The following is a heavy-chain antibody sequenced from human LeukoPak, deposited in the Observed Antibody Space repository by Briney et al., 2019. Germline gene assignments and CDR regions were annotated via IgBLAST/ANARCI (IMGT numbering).Heavy chain of an antibody. V-gene: IGHV3-30*18. D-gene: IGHD6-13*01. CDR3: AKSPGIAALDY. J-gene: IGHJ4*02. CDR2: ISHDGSNN. Sequence: PGGSLRLSCAASGFTFSNYGMHWVRQAPGKGLEWVVVISHDGSNNNYADSVKGRFTISRDNSKNTLYLQMNSLRAEDTAVYYCAKSPGIAALDYWGQGTLVTVSS. CDR1: GFTFSNYG.